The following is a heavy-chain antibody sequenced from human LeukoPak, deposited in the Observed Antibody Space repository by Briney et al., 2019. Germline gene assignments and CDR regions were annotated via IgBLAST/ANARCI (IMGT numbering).Heavy chain of an antibody. CDR1: GFTFANYA. D-gene: IGHD3-22*01. V-gene: IGHV3-23*01. CDR2: ISGYGETT. CDR3: AKDPTMIVVVIPDY. J-gene: IGHJ4*02. Sequence: PGGSLRLSCAVSGFTFANYAMNWVRQAPGKGLEWVSCISGYGETTFYADSVKGRFTISRDNSKNTLYLQMNSLRAEDTAVYYCAKDPTMIVVVIPDYWGQGTLVTVSS.